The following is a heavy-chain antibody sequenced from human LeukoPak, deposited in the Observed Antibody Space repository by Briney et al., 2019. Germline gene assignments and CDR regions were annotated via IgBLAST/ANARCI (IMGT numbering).Heavy chain of an antibody. J-gene: IGHJ6*03. CDR3: ARGRGYYDFWSGPRRPNVDYYYYYMDV. V-gene: IGHV4-34*01. Sequence: TSSETLSLTCTVSGGSISSYYWSWIRQPPGKGLEWIGEINHSGSTNYNPSLKSRVTISVDTSKNQFSLKLSSVTAADTAVYYCARGRGYYDFWSGPRRPNVDYYYYYMDVWGKGTTVTVSS. D-gene: IGHD3-3*01. CDR1: GGSISSYY. CDR2: INHSGST.